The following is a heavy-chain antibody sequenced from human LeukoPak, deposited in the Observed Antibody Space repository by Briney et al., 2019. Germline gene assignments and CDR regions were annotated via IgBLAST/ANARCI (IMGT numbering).Heavy chain of an antibody. J-gene: IGHJ4*02. V-gene: IGHV4-59*08. D-gene: IGHD6-19*01. CDR2: IYYSGST. Sequence: SETLSLTCTVSAAISSFYWGWIRQPPGKGLEWTGYIYYSGSTNYNPSLNSRVTISVDTSKNQFSLRLSSVTAADTAIYYCARAVSGRFDYWGQGTLVTVSS. CDR3: ARAVSGRFDY. CDR1: AAISSFY.